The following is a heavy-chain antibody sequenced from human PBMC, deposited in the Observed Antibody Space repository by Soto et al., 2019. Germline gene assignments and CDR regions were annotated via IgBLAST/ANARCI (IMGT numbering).Heavy chain of an antibody. CDR2: INHSGST. D-gene: IGHD5-18*01. CDR1: DGSFSGYY. Sequence: PSETLSLTCAVYDGSFSGYYWSWIRQPPGKGLEWIGEINHSGSTNYNPSLKSRVTISVDTSKNQFSLKLSSVTAADTAVYYCARYSYGYGYYYYYGMDVWGQGTTVTVSS. V-gene: IGHV4-34*01. J-gene: IGHJ6*02. CDR3: ARYSYGYGYYYYYGMDV.